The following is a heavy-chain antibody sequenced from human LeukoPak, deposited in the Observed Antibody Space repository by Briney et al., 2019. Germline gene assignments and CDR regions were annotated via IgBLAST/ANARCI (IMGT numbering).Heavy chain of an antibody. CDR3: ARRGVYGSGAYYFDY. CDR2: ISGSSSYI. CDR1: GFTFSSYS. J-gene: IGHJ4*02. V-gene: IGHV3-21*01. D-gene: IGHD3-10*01. Sequence: GGSLRLSCAASGFTFSSYSMNWVRQAPGKGLEWVSSISGSSSYIYSADSVKGRFTISRDNAKKSLYLQMNSLRAEDTAVYYCARRGVYGSGAYYFDYWGQGTLVTLSS.